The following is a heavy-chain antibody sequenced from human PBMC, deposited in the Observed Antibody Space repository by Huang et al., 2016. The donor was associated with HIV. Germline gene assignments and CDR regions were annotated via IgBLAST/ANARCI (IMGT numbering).Heavy chain of an antibody. CDR3: AKDRQNRNGNYFDY. CDR2: ILYGGSTK. Sequence: QVQLVESGGGVVQPGMSLRLSCAASEFTFSSYGMHWVRQAPGKGLEGVAVILYGGSTKYYVDAVKGRFTISRDNSKNTLYLQMNSLRAEDTAVYYCAKDRQNRNGNYFDYWGQGTLVTVSS. D-gene: IGHD1-1*01. V-gene: IGHV3-30*18. CDR1: EFTFSSYG. J-gene: IGHJ4*02.